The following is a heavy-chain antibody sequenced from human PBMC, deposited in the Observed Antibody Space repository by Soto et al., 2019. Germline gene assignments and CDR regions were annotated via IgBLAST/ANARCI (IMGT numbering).Heavy chain of an antibody. V-gene: IGHV3-30*18. Sequence: QVHLVESGGGVVQPGRSLTISWVGSGFAFSTYGMHWVRRAPTNGLEWVALISYDGTDKYYADTVKGRFSMSRDNSKQTLSLQMGRLRPEDTAVYYCAKDLGAGSDSRGQGTLFNVS. CDR3: AKDLGAGSDS. J-gene: IGHJ4*02. CDR1: GFAFSTYG. CDR2: ISYDGTDK. D-gene: IGHD2-21*01.